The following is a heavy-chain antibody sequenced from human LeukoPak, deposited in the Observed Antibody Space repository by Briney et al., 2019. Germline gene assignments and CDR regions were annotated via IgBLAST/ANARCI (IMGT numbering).Heavy chain of an antibody. CDR3: ARDLQRDGDNWAEFDY. CDR1: RYSISSGYF. Sequence: PSETLSLTCTVSRYSISSGYFWGWIRQPPGKGLEWVGSIYRSGSTYYTPSLRSRVTISVDTSKNQFSLKLKSVTAADTAVYYCARDLQRDGDNWAEFDYWGQGTLVTVSS. V-gene: IGHV4-38-2*02. D-gene: IGHD4-17*01. CDR2: IYRSGST. J-gene: IGHJ4*02.